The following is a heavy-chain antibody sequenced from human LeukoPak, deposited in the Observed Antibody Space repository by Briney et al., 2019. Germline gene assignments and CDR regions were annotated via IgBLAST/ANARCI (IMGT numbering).Heavy chain of an antibody. V-gene: IGHV4-59*12. CDR1: GGSISSYY. Sequence: SETLSLTCTVSGGSISSYYWSWIRQPPGKGLEWIGYIYYSGSTNYNPSLKSRVTISVDTSKNQFSLKLSSVTAADTAVYYCARDVRYSSSWYLTAFDIWGQGTMVTVSS. D-gene: IGHD6-13*01. CDR3: ARDVRYSSSWYLTAFDI. CDR2: IYYSGST. J-gene: IGHJ3*02.